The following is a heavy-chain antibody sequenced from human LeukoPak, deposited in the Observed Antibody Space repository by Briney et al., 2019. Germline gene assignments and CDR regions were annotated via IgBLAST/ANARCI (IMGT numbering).Heavy chain of an antibody. J-gene: IGHJ5*02. V-gene: IGHV4-59*08. CDR3: ARRGVVLPNFFDP. D-gene: IGHD2-15*01. CDR2: IYYSGST. Sequence: SETLSLTCTVSGGSISSSYWSWIRQPPGKGLEWIGNIYYSGSTNYNASLKSRVTISIDTSKNQFSLKLSSVTAADTAVYYCARRGVVLPNFFDPWGQGTLSPSPQ. CDR1: GGSISSSY.